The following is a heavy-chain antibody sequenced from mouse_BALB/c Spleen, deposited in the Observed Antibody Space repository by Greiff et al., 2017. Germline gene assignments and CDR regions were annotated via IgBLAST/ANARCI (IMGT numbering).Heavy chain of an antibody. J-gene: IGHJ1*01. CDR1: GYTFTSYW. D-gene: IGHD4-1*01. V-gene: IGHV1-87*01. CDR2: IYPGDGDT. CDR3: ARHWDWYFDV. Sequence: VQLQQSGAELARPGASVKLSCKASGYTFTSYWMQWVKQRPGQGLEWIGAIYPGDGDTRYTQKFKGKATLTADKSSSTAYMQLSSLASEDSAVYYCARHWDWYFDVWGAGTTVTVSS.